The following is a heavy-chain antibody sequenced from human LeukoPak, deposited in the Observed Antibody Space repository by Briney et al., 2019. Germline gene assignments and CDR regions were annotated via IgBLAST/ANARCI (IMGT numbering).Heavy chain of an antibody. Sequence: SETLTLSCTASAGSISSCYMSWVRQPPGKGLEWIGYIYYSGSTNYNPSLKSRVTISVDTSKNQFSLKLNSVTAADTAVYYCARQGRRTTAVTTRTNSFDSWGQGTLVTVSS. CDR3: ARQGRRTTAVTTRTNSFDS. CDR1: AGSISSCY. J-gene: IGHJ5*01. V-gene: IGHV4-59*08. D-gene: IGHD4-11*01. CDR2: IYYSGST.